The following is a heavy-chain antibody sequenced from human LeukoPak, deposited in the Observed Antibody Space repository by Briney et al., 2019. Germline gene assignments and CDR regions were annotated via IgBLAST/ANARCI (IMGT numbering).Heavy chain of an antibody. J-gene: IGHJ5*02. CDR2: IYYSGST. CDR3: ARVEGNWFDP. Sequence: SETLSLTCTVSGGSISSYYWSWIRQPPGKGLEWIGYIYYSGSTNYNPFLKSRVTISVDKSKNQFSLKLSSVTVADTAVFYCARVEGNWFDPWGQGTLVTVSS. V-gene: IGHV4-59*12. CDR1: GGSISSYY.